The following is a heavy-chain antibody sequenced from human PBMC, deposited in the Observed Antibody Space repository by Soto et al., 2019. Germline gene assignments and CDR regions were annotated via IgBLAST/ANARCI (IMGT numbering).Heavy chain of an antibody. V-gene: IGHV4-34*01. J-gene: IGHJ6*03. D-gene: IGHD3-9*01. CDR2: INHSGST. Sequence: SETLSLTCAVYGGSFSGYYWSWIRQPPGKGLEWIGEINHSGSTNYNPSLKSRVTISVDTSKNQFSLKLSSVTAADTAVYYCARGYYDILTFYYNYYYYYYMYVLGQGTTVPVSS. CDR1: GGSFSGYY. CDR3: ARGYYDILTFYYNYYYYYYMYV.